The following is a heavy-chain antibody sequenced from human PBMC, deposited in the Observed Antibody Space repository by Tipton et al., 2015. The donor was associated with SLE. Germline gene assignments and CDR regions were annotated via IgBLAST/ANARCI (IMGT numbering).Heavy chain of an antibody. J-gene: IGHJ5*02. CDR1: GGSISSYY. V-gene: IGHV4-59*01. CDR2: IYYNGST. Sequence: TLSLTCTVSGGSISSYYWNWIRQPPGKGLEWIGFIYYNGSTNYNPSLMSRVTMSVDTSKNQFSLKLSPVTATDTAVYYCASGGIVAREDWFHPWGQGTLVTVSS. D-gene: IGHD2/OR15-2a*01. CDR3: ASGGIVAREDWFHP.